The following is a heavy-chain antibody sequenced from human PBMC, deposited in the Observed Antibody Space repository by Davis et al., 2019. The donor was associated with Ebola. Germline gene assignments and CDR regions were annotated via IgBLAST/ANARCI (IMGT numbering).Heavy chain of an antibody. Sequence: ASVKVSCKASGYTFTSYGISWVRQAPGQGLEWMGWISAYSGNTNYAQKLQGRVTMTTDTSTSTAYMELRSLRSDDTAVYYCARYRICSSTSCYLGYYYYYMDVWGKGTTVTVSS. CDR1: GYTFTSYG. V-gene: IGHV1-18*01. CDR2: ISAYSGNT. CDR3: ARYRICSSTSCYLGYYYYYMDV. D-gene: IGHD2-2*01. J-gene: IGHJ6*03.